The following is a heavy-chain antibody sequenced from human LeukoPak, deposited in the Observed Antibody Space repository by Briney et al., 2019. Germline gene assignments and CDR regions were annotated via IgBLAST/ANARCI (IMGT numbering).Heavy chain of an antibody. V-gene: IGHV4-34*01. CDR2: SNLSGST. J-gene: IGHJ2*01. CDR3: ARGPPVYYYGSGSPRYFDL. D-gene: IGHD3-10*01. Sequence: SETLSLTCAVYGGSFSGYYWSWIRQPPGKGLEWIGESNLSGSTNYNPSLKSRVTISVDTSKNQFSLKLSSVTAADTAVYYCARGPPVYYYGSGSPRYFDLWGRGTLVTVSS. CDR1: GGSFSGYY.